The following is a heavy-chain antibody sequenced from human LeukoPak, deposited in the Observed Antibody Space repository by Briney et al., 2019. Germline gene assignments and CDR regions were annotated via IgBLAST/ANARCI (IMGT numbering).Heavy chain of an antibody. J-gene: IGHJ4*02. D-gene: IGHD2-2*01. V-gene: IGHV3-23*01. CDR3: AKSTYCSSTSCSFDY. CDR1: GFTFSSYA. Sequence: GGSLRLSCAASGFTFSSYAMSWVRQAPGKGLEWVSAISGSGGSTYYADSVKGRFTISRDNSKNTLHLQMNSLRAEDTAVYYCAKSTYCSSTSCSFDYWGQGTLVTVSS. CDR2: ISGSGGST.